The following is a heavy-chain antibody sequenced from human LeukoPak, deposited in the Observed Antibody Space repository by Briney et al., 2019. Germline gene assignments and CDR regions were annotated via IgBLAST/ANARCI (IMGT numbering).Heavy chain of an antibody. CDR2: INPNSGGT. J-gene: IGHJ5*02. CDR1: GYTFTGCY. Sequence: ASVKVSCTASGYTFTGCYMHWVRQAPGQGLEWMGWINPNSGGTNYAQKFQGRVTMTRDTSISIAYMELSRLRSDDTAVYYCARDATTVTTRGWSGDNWFDPWGQGTLVTVSS. V-gene: IGHV1-2*02. D-gene: IGHD4-17*01. CDR3: ARDATTVTTRGWSGDNWFDP.